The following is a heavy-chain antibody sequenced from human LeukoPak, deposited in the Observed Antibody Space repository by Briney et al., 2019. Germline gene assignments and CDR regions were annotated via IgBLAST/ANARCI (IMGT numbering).Heavy chain of an antibody. CDR1: NYTFTSYG. J-gene: IGHJ4*02. D-gene: IGHD3-10*01. CDR2: INAYNGDT. V-gene: IGHV1-18*01. CDR3: ARDGSGVWFDY. Sequence: ASVKVSCKASNYTFTSYGISWVRPAPGQGLEWMAWINAYNGDTNYAQKFQGRVTLTTDTSTSTAYMELRSLRSDDTAVYYCARDGSGVWFDYWGQGTLVTVSS.